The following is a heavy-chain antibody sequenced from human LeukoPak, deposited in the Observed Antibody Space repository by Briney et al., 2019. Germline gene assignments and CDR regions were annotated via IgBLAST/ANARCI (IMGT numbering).Heavy chain of an antibody. J-gene: IGHJ4*02. CDR2: ISAYNGNT. CDR1: GGTFSSYA. V-gene: IGHV1-18*01. CDR3: ARDESRRNIAVAGTGGY. D-gene: IGHD6-19*01. Sequence: ASVKVSCKASGGTFSSYAISWVRQAPGQGLERMGWISAYNGNTNYAQKLQGRVTMTTDTSTSTAYMELRSLRSDDTAVYYCARDESRRNIAVAGTGGYWGQGTLVTVSS.